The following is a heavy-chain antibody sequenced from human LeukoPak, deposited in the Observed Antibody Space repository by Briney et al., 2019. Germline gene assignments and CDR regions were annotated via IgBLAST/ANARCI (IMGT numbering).Heavy chain of an antibody. J-gene: IGHJ3*02. V-gene: IGHV1-69*06. CDR2: NIPIFGTA. CDR3: ARGWRGDYDAFDI. Sequence: SVKVSCKASGGTFSSYAISWVRQAPGQGLEWMGGNIPIFGTANYAQKFQGRVTITADKSTSTAYMELSSLRSEDTAVYYCARGWRGDYDAFDIWGQGTMVTVSS. D-gene: IGHD4-17*01. CDR1: GGTFSSYA.